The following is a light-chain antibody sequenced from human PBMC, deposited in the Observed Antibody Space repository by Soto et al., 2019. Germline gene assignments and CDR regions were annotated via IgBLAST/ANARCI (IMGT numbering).Light chain of an antibody. CDR2: EAS. J-gene: IGKJ2*01. V-gene: IGKV1-39*01. Sequence: DIHMAQSPPSLSASVGDRVTITCRASHNIVTYLNWYQQKAGKAPSLLVYEASHLQSGVPFRFFWRGFGTEFPLPIDNLQHEDSATYYCQQSHSTPPTFGPGTKLEIK. CDR1: HNIVTY. CDR3: QQSHSTPPT.